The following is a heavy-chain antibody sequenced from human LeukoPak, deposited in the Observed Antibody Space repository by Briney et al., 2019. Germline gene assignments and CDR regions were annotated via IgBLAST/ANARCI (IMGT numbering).Heavy chain of an antibody. CDR3: ARDVRVYYDSSGPGGY. J-gene: IGHJ4*02. Sequence: ASVKVSCKASGYTFTSYGISWVRQAPGQGLEWMGWISAYNGNTNYAQKLQGRVTMTTDTSTSTAYMELRSLRSDDTAVYYCARDVRVYYDSSGPGGYWGQETLVTVSS. CDR2: ISAYNGNT. CDR1: GYTFTSYG. D-gene: IGHD3-22*01. V-gene: IGHV1-18*01.